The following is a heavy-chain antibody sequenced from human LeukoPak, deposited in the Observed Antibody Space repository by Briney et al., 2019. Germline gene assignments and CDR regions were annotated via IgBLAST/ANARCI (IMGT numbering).Heavy chain of an antibody. CDR1: GGTFSSYA. Sequence: GASVKVSCKASGGTFSSYAISWVRQAPGQGLEWMGGIIPIFGTANYAQKFQGRVTITADEPTSTAYMELSGLRSEDTAVYYCASQGGWSDYYFDYWGQGTLVTVSS. J-gene: IGHJ4*02. D-gene: IGHD6-19*01. CDR2: IIPIFGTA. V-gene: IGHV1-69*13. CDR3: ASQGGWSDYYFDY.